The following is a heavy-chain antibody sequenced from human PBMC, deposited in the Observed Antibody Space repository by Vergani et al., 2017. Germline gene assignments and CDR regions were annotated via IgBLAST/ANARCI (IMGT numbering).Heavy chain of an antibody. CDR1: GITFSSYA. Sequence: EVQLLESGGGLVQPGGFLRPFCAASGITFSSYAMSWVRQASGKGPEGGSAISGSGGSTYYADSVKGRFTIPRDNSKNTLYLQMNSRRPEDTAVYYCAKVAFGSSWSKRLLWYFDLWGRGTLVTVSS. J-gene: IGHJ2*01. V-gene: IGHV3-23*01. CDR2: ISGSGGST. CDR3: AKVAFGSSWSKRLLWYFDL. D-gene: IGHD6-13*01.